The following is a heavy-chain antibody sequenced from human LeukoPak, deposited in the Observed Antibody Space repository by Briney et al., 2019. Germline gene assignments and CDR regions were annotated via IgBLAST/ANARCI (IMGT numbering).Heavy chain of an antibody. CDR1: GFTFSNYW. D-gene: IGHD3-10*01. V-gene: IGHV3-7*03. J-gene: IGHJ4*02. CDR3: ARGPLLWFGDPSDY. CDR2: IKQDGSDG. Sequence: PGGSLRLSCAASGFTFSNYWMSWVRQVPGTGLEWVANIKQDGSDGNYVTSVRGRFTISRDNAESSLYLQMNSLRAEDTAVYYCARGPLLWFGDPSDYWGQGTLVTVSS.